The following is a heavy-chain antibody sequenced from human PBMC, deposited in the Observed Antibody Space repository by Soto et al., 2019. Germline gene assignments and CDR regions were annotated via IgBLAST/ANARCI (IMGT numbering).Heavy chain of an antibody. CDR3: ARGLSVTLFDN. V-gene: IGHV4-31*03. CDR2: IYYSGST. CDR1: GGSISTGGYY. J-gene: IGHJ4*02. Sequence: QVQLQESGPGLVKPSQTLSLTCTVSGGSISTGGYYWTWIRQHPGKGLEWIGYIYYSGSTYYTPSLKSRVTISVDTSKNQFSLKLSSVTAADTAVYYCARGLSVTLFDNWGQETLVTVSS. D-gene: IGHD4-17*01.